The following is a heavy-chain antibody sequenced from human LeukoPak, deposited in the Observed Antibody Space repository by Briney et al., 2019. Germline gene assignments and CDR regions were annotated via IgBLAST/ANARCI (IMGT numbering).Heavy chain of an antibody. CDR2: INWNSDSI. CDR3: AKERGSMVRGVIGLGAFDI. D-gene: IGHD3-10*01. Sequence: GGSLRLSCAVSGFTFDDYAMHWVRQVPGKGLEWVSGINWNSDSIGYAVRGRFTISRDNAKNSLYLQMNSLRAEDTALYYCAKERGSMVRGVIGLGAFDIWGQGTMVTVSS. J-gene: IGHJ3*02. V-gene: IGHV3-9*01. CDR1: GFTFDDYA.